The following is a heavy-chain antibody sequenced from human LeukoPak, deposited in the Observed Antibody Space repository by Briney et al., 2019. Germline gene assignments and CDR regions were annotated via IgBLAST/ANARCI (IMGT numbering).Heavy chain of an antibody. J-gene: IGHJ4*02. Sequence: GGSLRLSCAASGFTFSSYAMSWVRQAPGKGLEWVSAISGSGGSTYYADSVKGRFTISRDNSKNTLYLQMNSLRAEDTAVYYCAKVIAAATIRPYFDYWGQGTLVTVSS. CDR3: AKVIAAATIRPYFDY. V-gene: IGHV3-23*01. D-gene: IGHD6-13*01. CDR2: ISGSGGST. CDR1: GFTFSSYA.